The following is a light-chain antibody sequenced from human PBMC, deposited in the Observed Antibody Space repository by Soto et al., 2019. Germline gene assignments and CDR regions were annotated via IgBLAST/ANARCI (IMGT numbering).Light chain of an antibody. Sequence: EIVLTQSPATLSLSPGERATLSCRASETVGSYLAWYHQRPGQAPRLLIYGASNRATGIPARFNGSGSGTDFTLPISSLEPEDFGAHFCQQRINWPPTFGQGTRLEIK. CDR3: QQRINWPPT. J-gene: IGKJ2*01. CDR2: GAS. CDR1: ETVGSY. V-gene: IGKV3-11*01.